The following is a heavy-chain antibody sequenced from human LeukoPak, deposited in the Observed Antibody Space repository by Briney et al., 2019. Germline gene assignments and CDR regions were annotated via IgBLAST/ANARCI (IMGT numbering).Heavy chain of an antibody. D-gene: IGHD3-10*01. Sequence: SETLSLTCAVYGGSFSGYYWSWIRQPPGKGLEWIGEINHSGSTNYNPSLKSRVTISVDTSKNQFSLKLSSVTAADTAVYYCARLDYYYGSGSYTPLGRYYYMDVWGKGTTVTISS. CDR2: INHSGST. J-gene: IGHJ6*03. CDR1: GGSFSGYY. V-gene: IGHV4-34*01. CDR3: ARLDYYYGSGSYTPLGRYYYMDV.